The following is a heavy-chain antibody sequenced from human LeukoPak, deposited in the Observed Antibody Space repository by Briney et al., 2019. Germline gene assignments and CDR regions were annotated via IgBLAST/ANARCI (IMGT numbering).Heavy chain of an antibody. J-gene: IGHJ4*02. Sequence: KTSETLSLTCTVSGGSISSNSYYWGWIRQPPGKGLEWIGSIHYSGSTNYNPSLKSRVAMSVDTSKNQFSLKLSSVTAADTAVYYCARHSYGSGSFYNLDYWGQGTLVTVSS. CDR1: GGSISSNSYY. V-gene: IGHV4-39*01. CDR2: IHYSGST. CDR3: ARHSYGSGSFYNLDY. D-gene: IGHD3-10*01.